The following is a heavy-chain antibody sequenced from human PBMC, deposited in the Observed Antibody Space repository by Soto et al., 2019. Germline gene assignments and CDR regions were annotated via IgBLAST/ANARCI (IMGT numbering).Heavy chain of an antibody. CDR1: GGTFSSYA. D-gene: IGHD3-10*01. V-gene: IGHV1-69*01. CDR2: IIPIFGTA. CDR3: ANNYYGSGSYSSYYYGMDV. Sequence: QVQLVQSGAEVKKPGSSVKVSCKASGGTFSSYAISWVRQAPGQGLEWMGGIIPIFGTANYAQKFQGRVTITADESTSTAYIELSSLRSEDTAVYYCANNYYGSGSYSSYYYGMDVWGQGTTVTVSS. J-gene: IGHJ6*02.